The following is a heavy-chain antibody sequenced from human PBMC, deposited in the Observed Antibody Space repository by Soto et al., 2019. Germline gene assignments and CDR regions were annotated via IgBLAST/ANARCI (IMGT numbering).Heavy chain of an antibody. D-gene: IGHD6-6*01. V-gene: IGHV5-51*01. CDR3: ARIPFFSSSRKIDYYYYGMDV. CDR1: GYSFTSYW. CDR2: IYPGDSDT. Sequence: LGASLKISCKGSGYSFTSYWIGWVRQMPGKGLEWMGIIYPGDSDTRYSPSFQGQVTISADKSISTAYLQWSSLKASDTAMYYCARIPFFSSSRKIDYYYYGMDVWGQGTTVTVSS. J-gene: IGHJ6*02.